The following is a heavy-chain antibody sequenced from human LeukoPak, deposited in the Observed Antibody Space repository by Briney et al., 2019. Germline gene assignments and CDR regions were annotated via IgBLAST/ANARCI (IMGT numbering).Heavy chain of an antibody. J-gene: IGHJ3*01. CDR2: IFHTGST. V-gene: IGHV4-4*02. CDR1: GDSISSRKW. D-gene: IGHD3-10*01. CDR3: ARGMWFDTLFSTFDV. Sequence: SETLSLTCSVSGDSISSRKWWTWVRQTPEKGLEWIGEIFHTGSTKYNPSVESRVTISIDKSKNQFSLMLKSVTAADTALYYCARGMWFDTLFSTFDVWGQGTMVSVSS.